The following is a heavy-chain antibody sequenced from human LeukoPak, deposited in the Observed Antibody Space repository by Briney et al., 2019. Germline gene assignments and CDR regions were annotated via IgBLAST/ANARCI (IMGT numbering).Heavy chain of an antibody. CDR2: ISSSSSYI. Sequence: GGSLRLSCAASGFTFSRYNMNWVRQAPGKGLEWVSSISSSSSYIYYADSVKGRFTISRGNAKNSLYLQMNSLRAEDTAVYYCARDGLAAATLHWCFDLWGRGTLVTVSS. J-gene: IGHJ2*01. CDR3: ARDGLAAATLHWCFDL. D-gene: IGHD2-15*01. CDR1: GFTFSRYN. V-gene: IGHV3-21*01.